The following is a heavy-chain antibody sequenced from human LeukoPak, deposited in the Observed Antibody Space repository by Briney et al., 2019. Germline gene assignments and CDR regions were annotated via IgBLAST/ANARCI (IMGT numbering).Heavy chain of an antibody. CDR3: AKAAIAAAFYYFDY. CDR2: IRYDGSSK. Sequence: PGGSLRLSCAASGFTFSSYGMHWVRQAPGKGLEWVAFIRYDGSSKYYADSVKGRFTISRDNSKNTLYLQMNSLRAEDTAVYYCAKAAIAAAFYYFDYWGQGTLVTVSS. CDR1: GFTFSSYG. V-gene: IGHV3-30*02. J-gene: IGHJ4*02. D-gene: IGHD6-13*01.